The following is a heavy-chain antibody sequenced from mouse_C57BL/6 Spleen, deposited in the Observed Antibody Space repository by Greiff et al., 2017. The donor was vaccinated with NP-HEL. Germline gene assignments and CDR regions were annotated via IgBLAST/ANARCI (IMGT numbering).Heavy chain of an antibody. CDR1: GYSITSGYY. D-gene: IGHD2-3*01. CDR3: ATRGYDGYYWYFDV. V-gene: IGHV3-6*01. Sequence: EVQLQESGPGLVKPSQSLSLTCSVTGYSITSGYYWNWIRQFPGNKLEWMGYISYDGSNNYNPSLKNRISITRDTSKNQFFLKLNSVTTEDTATYYCATRGYDGYYWYFDVWGTGTTVTVSS. J-gene: IGHJ1*03. CDR2: ISYDGSN.